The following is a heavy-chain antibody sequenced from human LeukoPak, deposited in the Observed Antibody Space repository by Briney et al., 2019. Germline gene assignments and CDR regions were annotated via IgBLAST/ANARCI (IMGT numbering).Heavy chain of an antibody. J-gene: IGHJ6*02. D-gene: IGHD6-19*01. Sequence: PGGSLRLSCAASGFTFNSYWMNWVRQAPGKGLEWVANIKQDGSEKYYVDSVKGRFTISRDNAKNSLYLQMNSLRAEDTAVYYCARREWLDYYYYGMDVWGQGTTVTVSS. CDR3: ARREWLDYYYYGMDV. CDR2: IKQDGSEK. V-gene: IGHV3-7*01. CDR1: GFTFNSYW.